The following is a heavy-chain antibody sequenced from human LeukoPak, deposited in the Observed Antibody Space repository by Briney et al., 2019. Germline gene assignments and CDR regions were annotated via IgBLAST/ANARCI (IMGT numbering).Heavy chain of an antibody. J-gene: IGHJ4*02. CDR1: GFNFMNNA. CDR3: VCGSSRPDY. V-gene: IGHV3-23*01. CDR2: ISESGDTT. Sequence: PGASLLLSCAVSGFNFMNNAMSWLRPAPGRGLEWVSRISESGDTTYYGDSLKGRFTISRDNSKNTLYLQVNSLRVEDAAVYYFVCGSSRPDYWGQGTLVTVSS. D-gene: IGHD6-13*01.